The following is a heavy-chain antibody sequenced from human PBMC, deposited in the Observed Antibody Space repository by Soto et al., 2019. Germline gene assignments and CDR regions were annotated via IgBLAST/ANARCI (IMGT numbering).Heavy chain of an antibody. V-gene: IGHV5-51*01. CDR3: AADVSSSVRHYYSGMDV. Sequence: HGESLKISCKGSGYSFTSYWIGWVRQMPGKGLEWMGIIYPGDSDTRYSPSFQGQVTISADKSISTAYLQWSSLKASDTAMYYCAADVSSSVRHYYSGMDVWGQGTTVTVSS. CDR2: IYPGDSDT. CDR1: GYSFTSYW. D-gene: IGHD6-6*01. J-gene: IGHJ6*02.